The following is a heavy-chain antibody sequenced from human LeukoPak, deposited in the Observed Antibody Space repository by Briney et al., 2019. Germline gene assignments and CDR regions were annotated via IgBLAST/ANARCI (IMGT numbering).Heavy chain of an antibody. V-gene: IGHV3-7*05. CDR1: GFTFSSYW. J-gene: IGHJ4*02. D-gene: IGHD6-19*01. CDR3: ARDYPPPPVAGPYYFDY. Sequence: PGGSLRLSCEASGFTFSSYWMSWVRQAPGKGLEWVANIKQDGSEKYYVDSVKGRFTISRDNAKNSLYLHMNSLRAEDTAVYYCARDYPPPPVAGPYYFDYWGQGTLVTVSS. CDR2: IKQDGSEK.